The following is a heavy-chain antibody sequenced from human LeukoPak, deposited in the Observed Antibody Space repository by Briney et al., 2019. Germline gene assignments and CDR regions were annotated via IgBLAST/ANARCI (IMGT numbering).Heavy chain of an antibody. CDR1: GYTFTSYG. J-gene: IGHJ5*02. CDR2: ISAYNGNT. V-gene: IGHV1-18*01. Sequence: ASVKVSCKASGYTFTSYGISWVRQAPGQGLEWMGWISAYNGNTNYAQKLRGRVTMTTDTSTSTAYMELRSLRSDDTAVYYCARGGIMITFGEAMGYWFDPWGQGTLVTVSS. CDR3: ARGGIMITFGEAMGYWFDP. D-gene: IGHD3-16*01.